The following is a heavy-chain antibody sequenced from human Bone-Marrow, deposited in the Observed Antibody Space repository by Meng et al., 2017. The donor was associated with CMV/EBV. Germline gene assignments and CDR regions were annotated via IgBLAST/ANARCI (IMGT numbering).Heavy chain of an antibody. CDR2: INHSGST. CDR3: ARGNKSSSPPARRGLRNNWFDP. Sequence: GSLRLSCAVYGGSFSGYYWSWIRQPPGKGLEWIGEINHSGSTNYNPSLKSRVTISVDTSKNQFSLKLSSVTAADTAVYYCARGNKSSSPPARRGLRNNWFDPWGQGTRVTGSS. CDR1: GGSFSGYY. J-gene: IGHJ5*02. V-gene: IGHV4-34*01. D-gene: IGHD6-13*01.